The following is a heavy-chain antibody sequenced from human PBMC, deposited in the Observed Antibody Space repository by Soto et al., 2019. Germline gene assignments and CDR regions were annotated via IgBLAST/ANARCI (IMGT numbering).Heavy chain of an antibody. CDR3: ARGGHVVVVTAAFDY. Sequence: QVQLVQSGAEVKKPGASVKGSCKASGNNFSNYYIHWVRQAPGQGLEWMGTINPSGGHTTYAQKFLGRVTMPRDTSTSTLYMELTSLRSEDTAVYYCARGGHVVVVTAAFDYWGQGTLVTVSS. V-gene: IGHV1-46*03. J-gene: IGHJ4*02. CDR1: GNNFSNYY. CDR2: INPSGGHT. D-gene: IGHD2-21*02.